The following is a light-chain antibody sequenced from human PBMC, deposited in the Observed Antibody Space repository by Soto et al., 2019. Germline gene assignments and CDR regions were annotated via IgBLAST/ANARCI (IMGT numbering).Light chain of an antibody. CDR3: RQYGRSLGFA. J-gene: IGKJ4*02. V-gene: IGKV3-20*01. CDR1: QSISGNF. CDR2: GGS. Sequence: EIVLTQSPGTLSLSPGERATLSCRASQSISGNFLAWDQEKPSQAPMLLIYGGSGRTTGIQDRFSGSGCGADFILIISSLEPEDFVVYYCRQYGRSLGFAFGGGTKVDIK.